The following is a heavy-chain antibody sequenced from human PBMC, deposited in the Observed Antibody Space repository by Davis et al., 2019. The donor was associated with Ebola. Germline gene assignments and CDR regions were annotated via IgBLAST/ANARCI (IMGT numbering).Heavy chain of an antibody. Sequence: GGSLRLSCAASGFTFSSYAMHWVRQAPGKGLEWVAVISYDGSNKYYADSVKGRFTISRDNSKNTLYLQMNSLRAEDTAVYYCAREGLRYYDFWSEGDWFDPWGQGTLVTVSS. CDR3: AREGLRYYDFWSEGDWFDP. J-gene: IGHJ5*02. V-gene: IGHV3-30-3*01. D-gene: IGHD3-3*01. CDR2: ISYDGSNK. CDR1: GFTFSSYA.